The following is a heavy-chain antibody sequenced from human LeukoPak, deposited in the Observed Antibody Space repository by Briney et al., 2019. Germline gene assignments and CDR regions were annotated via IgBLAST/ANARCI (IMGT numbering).Heavy chain of an antibody. V-gene: IGHV4-59*01. Sequence: SETLSLTCTVSGGSISSYYWSWIRQPPGKGLEWIGYIYYSGSTNYNPSLKGRVTISVDTSKNQFSLKLSSVTAADTAVYYCAREGSSGYLSDYYMDVWGKGTTVTISS. CDR1: GGSISSYY. CDR2: IYYSGST. J-gene: IGHJ6*03. D-gene: IGHD3-22*01. CDR3: AREGSSGYLSDYYMDV.